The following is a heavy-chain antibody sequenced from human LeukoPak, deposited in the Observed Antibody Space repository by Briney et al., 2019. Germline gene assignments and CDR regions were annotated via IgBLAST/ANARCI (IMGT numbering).Heavy chain of an antibody. Sequence: SETLSLTCAVYGGSFSGYYWSWIRQPPGKGLEWIGEINHSGSTNYNPSLKSRVTISVDTSKNQFSLKLSSVTAADTAVYYCARLFGWTWEYFQHWGQGTLVTVSS. CDR2: INHSGST. CDR3: ARLFGWTWEYFQH. J-gene: IGHJ1*01. CDR1: GGSFSGYY. V-gene: IGHV4-34*01. D-gene: IGHD6-19*01.